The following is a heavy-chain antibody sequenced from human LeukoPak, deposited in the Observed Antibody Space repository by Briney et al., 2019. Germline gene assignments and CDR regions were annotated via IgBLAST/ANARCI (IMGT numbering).Heavy chain of an antibody. V-gene: IGHV4-39*01. CDR2: IYYSGST. CDR1: GGSISSSSYY. J-gene: IGHJ4*02. CDR3: ASIFSSSYGY. Sequence: SETLSLTCTVSGGSISSSSYYWGWIRQPPGKGLEWIVSIYYSGSTYYNPSLKSRLTMSVDTYKNQFSLKLRSVPAADTAVYYCASIFSSSYGYWGQGTLVTVSS. D-gene: IGHD6-13*01.